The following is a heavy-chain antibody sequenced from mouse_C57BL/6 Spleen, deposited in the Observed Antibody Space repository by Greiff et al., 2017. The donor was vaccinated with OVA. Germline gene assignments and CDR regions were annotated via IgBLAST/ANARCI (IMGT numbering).Heavy chain of an antibody. V-gene: IGHV1-15*01. CDR2: IDPETGGT. D-gene: IGHD3-1*01. CDR1: GYTFTDYE. J-gene: IGHJ4*01. Sequence: VQLQQSGAELVRPGASVTLSCKASGYTFTDYEMHWVKQTPVHGLEWIGAIDPETGGTAYNQKFKGKAILTADKSSSTAYMELRSLTSEDSAVYYCTRRVGGYYAMDYWGQGTSVTVSS. CDR3: TRRVGGYYAMDY.